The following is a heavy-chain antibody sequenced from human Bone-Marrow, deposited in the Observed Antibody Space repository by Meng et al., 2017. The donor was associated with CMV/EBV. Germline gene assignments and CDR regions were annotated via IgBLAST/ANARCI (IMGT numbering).Heavy chain of an antibody. CDR2: IIPILGIA. D-gene: IGHD2-8*02. J-gene: IGHJ4*02. V-gene: IGHV1-69*10. Sequence: SVKVSCKSSGGTFSSYAISWVRQAPGQGLEWMGGIIPILGIANYAQKFQGRVTMTTDTSTSTAYMELRNLISDDTAVYYCARDLAGGGSHWGQGTLVTVSS. CDR3: ARDLAGGGSH. CDR1: GGTFSSYA.